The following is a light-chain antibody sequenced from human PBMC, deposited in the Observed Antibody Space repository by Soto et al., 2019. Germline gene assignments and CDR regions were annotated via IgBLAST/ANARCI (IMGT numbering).Light chain of an antibody. CDR2: GAV. CDR3: QQYCSSPWT. CDR1: QSVSRSL. V-gene: IGKV3-20*01. Sequence: ELVLTQSPGTLSLSPGERATLFCRASQSVSRSLLVWYQQKTGQAPRLLIYGAVNRATGIPDRCSGSGSGTDFTLTISRLAPEGFAVYYGQQYCSSPWTFGQETNV. J-gene: IGKJ1*01.